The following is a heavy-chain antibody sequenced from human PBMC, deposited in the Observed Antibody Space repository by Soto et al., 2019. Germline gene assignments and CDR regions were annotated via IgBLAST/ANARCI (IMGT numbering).Heavy chain of an antibody. CDR3: GKDNPYSYYCSGYFPWLFDY. CDR2: ISYDGSNK. CDR1: GFTFSSYG. Sequence: PVGSLRLSCAASGFTFSSYGMHWVRQARGKGLEWVAVISYDGSNKYYEDSLKNRFTISTDNSKNTLYLQMNSLGAEDAAVYYWGKDNPYSYYCSGYFPWLFDYWGQGTLVTVSS. J-gene: IGHJ4*02. D-gene: IGHD3-22*01. V-gene: IGHV3-30*18.